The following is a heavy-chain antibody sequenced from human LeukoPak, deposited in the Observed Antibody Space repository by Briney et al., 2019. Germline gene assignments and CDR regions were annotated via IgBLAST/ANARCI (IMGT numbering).Heavy chain of an antibody. J-gene: IGHJ6*03. CDR1: GGSFSGYY. CDR3: ARGRSYGLYYYYYYMDV. D-gene: IGHD5-18*01. V-gene: IGHV4-34*01. CDR2: INHSGST. Sequence: PSETLSLTCAVYGGSFSGYYWSWIRQPPGKGLEWIGEINHSGSTNYNPSLKSRVTISVDTSKNQFSLKLSSVTAADTAVYYCARGRSYGLYYYYYYMDVWGKGTTVTVSS.